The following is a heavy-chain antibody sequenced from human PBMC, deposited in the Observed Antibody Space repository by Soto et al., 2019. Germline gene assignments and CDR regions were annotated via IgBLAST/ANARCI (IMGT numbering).Heavy chain of an antibody. V-gene: IGHV4-59*01. D-gene: IGHD3-10*01. J-gene: IGHJ3*02. CDR1: GGSLSSYY. CDR3: ARSRGGAFDI. Sequence: XTLSLPCTVSGGSLSSYYWSWIRQPPGKGVELIGYIYYSGSTNYKPSLKSRVTISVDTSKNQFSLKLRSVTAADTAVYYCARSRGGAFDIWGQGTMGTVS. CDR2: IYYSGST.